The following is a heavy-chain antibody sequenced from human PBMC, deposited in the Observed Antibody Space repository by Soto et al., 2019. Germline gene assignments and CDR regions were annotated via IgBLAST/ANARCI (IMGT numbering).Heavy chain of an antibody. CDR2: ISYDGSNK. CDR3: ARVCSGGSCYSWAAFDI. Sequence: QVQLVESGGGVVQPGRSLRLSCAASGFTFSSYAMHWVRQAPGKGLEWVAVISYDGSNKYYADSVKGRFTISRDNSKNXPYLQMNSLRAEDTAVYYCARVCSGGSCYSWAAFDIWGQGTMVTVSS. V-gene: IGHV3-30-3*01. D-gene: IGHD2-15*01. J-gene: IGHJ3*02. CDR1: GFTFSSYA.